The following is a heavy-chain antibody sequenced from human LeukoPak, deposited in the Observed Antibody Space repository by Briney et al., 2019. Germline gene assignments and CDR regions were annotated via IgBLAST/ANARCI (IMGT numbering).Heavy chain of an antibody. J-gene: IGHJ4*02. D-gene: IGHD3-16*01. V-gene: IGHV3-21*01. Sequence: GGSLRLSCVASGFTVSSNYVSWVRQAPGKGLEWVSSISSSSSYIYYADSVKGRFTISRDNAKNSLYLQMNSLRAEDTAVYYCARDLGWGQGTLVTVSS. CDR3: ARDLG. CDR1: GFTVSSNY. CDR2: ISSSSSYI.